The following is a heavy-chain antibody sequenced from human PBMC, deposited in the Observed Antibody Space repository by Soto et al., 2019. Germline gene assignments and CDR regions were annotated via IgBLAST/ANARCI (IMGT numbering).Heavy chain of an antibody. Sequence: SETLSLTCAVYGGSFIGYYCSCIRQPPFKGLEWIVEINHSGSTNYNPSLKSRVTISVDTSKNQFSLKLSSVTAADTAVYYCARGRSRVTAAGSNWFDPWGQGTLVTVSS. CDR3: ARGRSRVTAAGSNWFDP. CDR1: GGSFIGYY. V-gene: IGHV4-34*01. J-gene: IGHJ5*02. D-gene: IGHD6-13*01. CDR2: INHSGST.